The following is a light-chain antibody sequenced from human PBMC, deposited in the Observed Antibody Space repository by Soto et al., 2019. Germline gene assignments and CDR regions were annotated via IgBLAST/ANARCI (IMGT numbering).Light chain of an antibody. Sequence: EIVMAQFPETLAVSVGERATIKCRSSQSLLHSSDNRNYLTWYHQKPGQPPKLLIYWASTRHSGVPERFSGSGSGTDFTLTINSLQAEDVAVYYCQQYYSTPWTFGQGTKVEIK. V-gene: IGKV4-1*01. CDR1: QSLLHSSDNRNY. CDR2: WAS. J-gene: IGKJ1*01. CDR3: QQYYSTPWT.